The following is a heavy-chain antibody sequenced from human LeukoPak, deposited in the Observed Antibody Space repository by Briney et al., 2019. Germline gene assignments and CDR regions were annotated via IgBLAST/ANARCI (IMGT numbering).Heavy chain of an antibody. J-gene: IGHJ4*02. CDR3: AKDRGY. CDR2: ISGSGDNT. Sequence: PGGSLRLSCIASGFTLANYAMTWVRQAPGKGLEWVSAISGSGDNTYYADSVTGRFTISRDNSKNTLYLQMNSLRAEDTAVYYCAKDRGYWGQGTLVTVSS. V-gene: IGHV3-23*01. CDR1: GFTLANYA.